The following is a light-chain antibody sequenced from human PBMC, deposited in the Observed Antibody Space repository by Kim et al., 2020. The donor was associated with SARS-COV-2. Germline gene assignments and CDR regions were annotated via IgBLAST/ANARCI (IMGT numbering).Light chain of an antibody. CDR1: GGHCSVI. V-gene: IGLV4-60*03. J-gene: IGLJ3*02. CDR2: LEGSESY. CDR3: ESWDSITRV. Sequence: SSVKRTAPLSGGHCSVIIVWPQPQPRMAPRYLMKLEGSESYNKGGGAPVRLSGTRIGEACYITISNLQSKDEAYYYCESWDSITRVFGGGTQLTVL.